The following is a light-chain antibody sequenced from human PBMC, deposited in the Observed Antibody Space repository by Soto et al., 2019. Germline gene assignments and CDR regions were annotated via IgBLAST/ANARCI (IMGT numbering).Light chain of an antibody. CDR1: SSTFGNSH. CDR3: GSGQSSLGVWV. V-gene: IGLV1-51*01. Sequence: QSVLTQPPSMSAAPGQKVTISCSGSSSTFGNSHVSWYQHVPGTAPKLLMYDNNKRPSGIPDRFSGSKSGTAATLGITGLQTGDEVDYYCGSGQSSLGVWVFGGGTKLTVL. J-gene: IGLJ3*02. CDR2: DNN.